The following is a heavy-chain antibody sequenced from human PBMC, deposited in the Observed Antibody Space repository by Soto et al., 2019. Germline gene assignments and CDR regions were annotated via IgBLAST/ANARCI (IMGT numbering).Heavy chain of an antibody. CDR3: AHTGGKTVVVTHYGMDV. CDR2: IYWNDDK. CDR1: GFSLSTSGVG. D-gene: IGHD2-21*02. J-gene: IGHJ6*02. Sequence: SGPMLVNPTQTLTLTFTFSGFSLSTSGVGVGWIRQPPGKALEWLALIYWNDDKRYSPSLKSRLTITKDTSKNQVVLTMTNMDPVDTATYYCAHTGGKTVVVTHYGMDVWGQGTTVTVSS. V-gene: IGHV2-5*01.